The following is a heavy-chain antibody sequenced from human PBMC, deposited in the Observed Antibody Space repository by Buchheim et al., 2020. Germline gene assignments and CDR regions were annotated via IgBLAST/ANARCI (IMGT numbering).Heavy chain of an antibody. Sequence: QVQLVQSGAEVKKPGSSVKVSCKASGGTFSSYAINWVRQATGQGLEWMGWMNPNSGNTGYAQKFQGRVTMTRNTSISTAYMELSSLRSEDTAVYYCAREFVVVPAAVSYYYYYGMDVWGQGTT. CDR2: MNPNSGNT. CDR3: AREFVVVPAAVSYYYYYGMDV. CDR1: GGTFSSYA. J-gene: IGHJ6*02. V-gene: IGHV1-8*02. D-gene: IGHD2-2*01.